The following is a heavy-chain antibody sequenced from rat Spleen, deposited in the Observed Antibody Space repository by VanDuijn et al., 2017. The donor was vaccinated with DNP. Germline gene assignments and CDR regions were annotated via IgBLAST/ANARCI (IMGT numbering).Heavy chain of an antibody. J-gene: IGHJ2*01. CDR3: ARRAYNYGYFDY. CDR2: IANSGDNS. Sequence: EVQLVESGGDLVQPGGSLKLSCVASGFTFINYWMTWIRQVPGKGLEWVASIANSGDNSYYPDSVKGRFTVSRDNAKSTLYLQMDSLRSEDVATYYCARRAYNYGYFDYWGQGVMVTVSS. CDR1: GFTFINYW. V-gene: IGHV5-31*01. D-gene: IGHD1-5*01.